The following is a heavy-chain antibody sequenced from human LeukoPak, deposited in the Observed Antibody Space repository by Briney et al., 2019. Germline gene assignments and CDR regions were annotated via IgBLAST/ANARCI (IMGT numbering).Heavy chain of an antibody. CDR1: GGTFSSYA. D-gene: IGHD2-8*02. V-gene: IGHV1-46*01. CDR2: INPSGGST. CDR3: ARPAPLTGVNAFDI. Sequence: GSSVKVSCKASGGTFSSYAISWVRQAPGQGLEWMGIINPSGGSTSYAQKFQGRVTMTRDTSTSTVYMELSSLRSEDTAVYYCARPAPLTGVNAFDIWGQGTIVTVSS. J-gene: IGHJ3*02.